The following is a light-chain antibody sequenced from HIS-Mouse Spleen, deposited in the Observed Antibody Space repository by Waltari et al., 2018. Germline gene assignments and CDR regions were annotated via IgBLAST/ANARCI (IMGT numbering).Light chain of an antibody. J-gene: IGKJ2*01. CDR3: QQSYSTPNT. CDR2: AAS. V-gene: IGKV1-39*01. CDR1: QSISSY. Sequence: DIQMTPSPSSLSASVGDRVTITCRASQSISSYLNWYQQKPGKAPKLLSYAASSLQSGVPSRFSGSGSVTDFTLTISSLQPEDFATYYCQQSYSTPNTFGQGTKLEIK.